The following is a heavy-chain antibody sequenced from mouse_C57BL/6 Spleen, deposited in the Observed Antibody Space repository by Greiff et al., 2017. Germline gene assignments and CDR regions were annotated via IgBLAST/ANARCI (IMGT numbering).Heavy chain of an antibody. J-gene: IGHJ4*01. CDR1: GFSLTSYG. V-gene: IGHV2-5*01. CDR2: IWRGGST. Sequence: VQLQQSGPGLVQPSQSLSITCTVSGFSLTSYGVHWVRQSPGKGLEWLGVIWRGGSTDYNAAFMSRLSITKDNSKSQVFFKMNSLQADDTAIYYCATSITTVVAHYAMGYWGQGTSVTVSS. CDR3: ATSITTVVAHYAMGY. D-gene: IGHD1-1*01.